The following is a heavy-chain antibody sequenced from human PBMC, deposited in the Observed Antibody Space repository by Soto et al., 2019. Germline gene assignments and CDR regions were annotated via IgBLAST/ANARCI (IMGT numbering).Heavy chain of an antibody. CDR1: GFTFASYA. CDR2: IDAGGGRT. V-gene: IGHV3-23*01. Sequence: GGSLRLSCAASGFTFASYAMAWVRQAPGKGVEWVSGIDAGGGRTYYADSVKGRFTISRDNSRNTLFLQMDNLRGEDTAIYYCAKHSEIPGLSAAGACLDSWGQGTLVTVSS. J-gene: IGHJ4*02. CDR3: AKHSEIPGLSAAGACLDS. D-gene: IGHD6-13*01.